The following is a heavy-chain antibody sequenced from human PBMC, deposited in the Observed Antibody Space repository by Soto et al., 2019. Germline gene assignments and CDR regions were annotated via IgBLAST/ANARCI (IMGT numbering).Heavy chain of an antibody. CDR2: MNPNSGNT. Sequence: ASLKVSCKASGYACTSYYMNWVLHATVQGRELMGWMNPNSGNTGYAQKFQGRVTMTRNTSISTAYMELSSLRSEDTAVYYCATVRKYSTGETGSYYYYYGMDVWGQGTTVTVSS. J-gene: IGHJ6*02. V-gene: IGHV1-8*01. CDR3: ATVRKYSTGETGSYYYYYGMDV. D-gene: IGHD3-10*01. CDR1: GYACTSYY.